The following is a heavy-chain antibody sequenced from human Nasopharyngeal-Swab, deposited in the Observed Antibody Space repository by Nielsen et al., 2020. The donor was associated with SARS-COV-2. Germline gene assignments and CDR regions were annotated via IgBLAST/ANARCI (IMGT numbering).Heavy chain of an antibody. CDR3: ARRGYGGSGSYYFYYYMDV. J-gene: IGHJ6*03. V-gene: IGHV5-51*01. CDR1: GYNFTTYW. D-gene: IGHD4-23*01. Sequence: GEPLKISCKGSGYNFTTYWIGWVRQMPGKGLGWMGIIYPGDSDTRYSPSFQGQVTISADKSISTAYLQWSSLKASDTAMYYCARRGYGGSGSYYFYYYMDVWGKGTTVTVSS. CDR2: IYPGDSDT.